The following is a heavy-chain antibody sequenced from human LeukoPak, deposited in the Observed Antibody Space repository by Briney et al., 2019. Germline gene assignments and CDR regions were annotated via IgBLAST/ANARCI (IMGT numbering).Heavy chain of an antibody. D-gene: IGHD3-16*01. V-gene: IGHV4-4*07. CDR2: IYSGGNT. CDR1: GGSISSYY. CDR3: ARGSVITFGGVTQTGGNWFDP. Sequence: PSETLSLTCTVSGGSISSYYWSWIRQPAGKGLEWIGRIYSGGNTNYNPSLKSRVTMPVDTSKKQLSLKLSSVAAADTAVYYCARGSVITFGGVTQTGGNWFDPWGQGTLVTVSS. J-gene: IGHJ5*02.